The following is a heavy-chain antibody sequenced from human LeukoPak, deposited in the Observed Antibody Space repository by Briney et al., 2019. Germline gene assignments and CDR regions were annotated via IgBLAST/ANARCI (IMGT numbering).Heavy chain of an antibody. Sequence: ASVKVSCKASGYTFTGYYMHWVRQAPGQGLEWMGWISAYSGNTNYAQKLQGRVTMTTDTSTSTAYMELRSLRSDDTAVYYCARGSGYYDILTGFYYYYYMDVWGKGTTVTISS. CDR1: GYTFTGYY. CDR2: ISAYSGNT. J-gene: IGHJ6*03. CDR3: ARGSGYYDILTGFYYYYYMDV. D-gene: IGHD3-9*01. V-gene: IGHV1-18*04.